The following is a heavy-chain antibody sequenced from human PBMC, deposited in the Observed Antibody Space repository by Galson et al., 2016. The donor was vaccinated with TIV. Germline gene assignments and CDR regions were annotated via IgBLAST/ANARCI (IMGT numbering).Heavy chain of an antibody. CDR2: ISSNSVYL. J-gene: IGHJ6*02. V-gene: IGHV3-9*01. CDR1: GFSFDDYG. CDR3: AKARGYSYGSPQVYYYGMDV. D-gene: IGHD5-18*01. Sequence: LRLSCAASGFSFDDYGMHWVRQAPGKGLEWVSGISSNSVYLGYADSVKGRSTISRDNAKNSLYLQMNSLRHEDTALYYCAKARGYSYGSPQVYYYGMDVWDQGTTVTVSS.